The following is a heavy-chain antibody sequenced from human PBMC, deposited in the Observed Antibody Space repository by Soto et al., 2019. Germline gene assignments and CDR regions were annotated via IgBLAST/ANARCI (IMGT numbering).Heavy chain of an antibody. J-gene: IGHJ4*02. V-gene: IGHV3-30*18. CDR3: AKDPGSGGSSRGGYFDY. CDR1: GFTFSSYG. CDR2: ISYDGSNK. D-gene: IGHD2-15*01. Sequence: QVQLVESGGGVVQPGRSLRLSCAASGFTFSSYGMHWVRQAPGKGLEWVAVISYDGSNKYYADSLKGRFTISRDNSKNTLYLQMNSLRAEDTAVYYCAKDPGSGGSSRGGYFDYWGQGTLVTVSS.